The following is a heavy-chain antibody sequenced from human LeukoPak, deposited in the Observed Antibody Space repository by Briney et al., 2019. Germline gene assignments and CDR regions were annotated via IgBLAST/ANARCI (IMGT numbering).Heavy chain of an antibody. CDR2: IYGSGTT. J-gene: IGHJ3*02. V-gene: IGHV4-59*08. D-gene: IGHD5-12*01. CDR1: AGSISSYY. CDR3: ARHWGYNAFDI. Sequence: SETLSLTCTVSAGSISSYYWSWIRQPPGKGLEWIGYIYGSGTTNYNPSLKSRVTTSVDTSKNQFSLKLSSVTAADAAVYYCARHWGYNAFDIWGQGTMVTVSS.